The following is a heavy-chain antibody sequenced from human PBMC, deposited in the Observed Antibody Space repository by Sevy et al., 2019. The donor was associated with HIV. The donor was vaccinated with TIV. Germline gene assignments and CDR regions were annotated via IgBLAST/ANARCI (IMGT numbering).Heavy chain of an antibody. CDR3: ARDSDNYDILAGYYPFDY. J-gene: IGHJ4*02. CDR1: GYTFTSYY. V-gene: IGHV1-46*01. CDR2: INPSGGGT. D-gene: IGHD3-9*01. Sequence: ASVKVSCKASGYTFTSYYMHWVRQAPGQGLEWMGIINPSGGGTSYAQRFKGRVTMTRDTSTSKVYMELSSLRSEDTAVYYCARDSDNYDILAGYYPFDYWGQGTLVTVSS.